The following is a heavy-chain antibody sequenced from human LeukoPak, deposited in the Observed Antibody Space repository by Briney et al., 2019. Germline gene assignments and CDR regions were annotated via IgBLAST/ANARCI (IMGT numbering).Heavy chain of an antibody. CDR2: INHSGST. CDR1: GGSFSGYY. D-gene: IGHD6-25*01. V-gene: IGHV4-34*01. Sequence: SETLSLTCAVYGGSFSGYYWSWIRQPPGKGLERIGEINHSGSTNYNPSLKSRVTISVDTSKNQFSLKLSSVTAADTAVYYCARLYSTGPFDYWGQGTLVTVSS. CDR3: ARLYSTGPFDY. J-gene: IGHJ4*02.